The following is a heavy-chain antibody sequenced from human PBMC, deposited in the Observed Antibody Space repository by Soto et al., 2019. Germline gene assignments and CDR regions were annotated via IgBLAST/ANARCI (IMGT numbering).Heavy chain of an antibody. CDR1: GGPFSSHT. Sequence: SVKVSCKAFGGPFSSHTFSWVLQAPGQGLEWMGRIIPALGTTTYAQKFQGRVTITADESVTTVYMELNSLRTEDTAVYYCARPDFGDYWYFDLWGR. CDR2: IIPALGTT. V-gene: IGHV1-69*08. CDR3: ARPDFGDYWYFDL. D-gene: IGHD4-17*01. J-gene: IGHJ2*01.